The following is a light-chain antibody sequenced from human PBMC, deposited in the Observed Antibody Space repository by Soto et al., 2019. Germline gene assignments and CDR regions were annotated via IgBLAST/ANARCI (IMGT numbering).Light chain of an antibody. V-gene: IGKV3-11*01. CDR3: QQFSSYPLT. Sequence: EIVLTQSTATLCSSPGETASLSCRASQYVGSRLAWYQHKPGQAPRLLIYYMSKRATGIPDRFSGGGSGTDFTLTISRLEPEDFAVYYCQQFSSYPLTFGGGTKVDIK. CDR2: YMS. CDR1: QYVGSR. J-gene: IGKJ4*01.